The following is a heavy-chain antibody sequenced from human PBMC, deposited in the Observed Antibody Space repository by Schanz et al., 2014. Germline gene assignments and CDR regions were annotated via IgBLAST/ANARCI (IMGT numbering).Heavy chain of an antibody. Sequence: QVQLVQSGAEVKKPGASVKVSCKASGYTFTSYGISWVRQAPGQGLEWMGWISAYNGNTKYPQKLQGRVTMTTDTSTSTAYMALTDLRSDDTAVYYCARDRRVFDRDDLYYFDSWGQGTLVTVSS. J-gene: IGHJ4*02. CDR3: ARDRRVFDRDDLYYFDS. D-gene: IGHD3-16*02. CDR2: ISAYNGNT. CDR1: GYTFTSYG. V-gene: IGHV1-18*01.